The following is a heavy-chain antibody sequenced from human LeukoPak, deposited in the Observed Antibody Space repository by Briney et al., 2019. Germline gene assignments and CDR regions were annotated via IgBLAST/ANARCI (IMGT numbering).Heavy chain of an antibody. CDR2: MNPNSGNT. J-gene: IGHJ4*02. V-gene: IGHV1-8*01. CDR1: GYTFTSYD. CDR3: ARVRYSSDWWFIDY. Sequence: GASVKVSCKASGYTFTSYDINWVRQATGQGLEWMGWMNPNSGNTGYAQKFQGRVTMTRNTSISTAYMELSSLRSEDTAVYYCARVRYSSDWWFIDYWGQGTLVTVSS. D-gene: IGHD6-19*01.